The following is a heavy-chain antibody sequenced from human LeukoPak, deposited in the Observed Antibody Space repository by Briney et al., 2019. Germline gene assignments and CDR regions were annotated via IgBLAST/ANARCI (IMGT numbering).Heavy chain of an antibody. J-gene: IGHJ6*02. Sequence: GGSLRLSCAASGFTFSSYAMSWVRQAPGKGLEWVANIKQDGSEKYYVDSVKGRFTISRDNAKNSLYLQMNSLRAEDTAVYYCARVEGGVERGFGELFRYYYYYYGMDVWGQGTTVTVSS. V-gene: IGHV3-7*01. D-gene: IGHD3-10*01. CDR1: GFTFSSYA. CDR2: IKQDGSEK. CDR3: ARVEGGVERGFGELFRYYYYYYGMDV.